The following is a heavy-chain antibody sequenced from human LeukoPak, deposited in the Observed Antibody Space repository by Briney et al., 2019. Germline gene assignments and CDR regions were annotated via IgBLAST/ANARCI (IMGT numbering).Heavy chain of an antibody. CDR2: VYYSGSI. CDR3: ARKRSRITYFDD. J-gene: IGHJ4*02. D-gene: IGHD2-2*01. V-gene: IGHV4-28*05. Sequence: SDTLSLTCDVSGHSIRSDNWWGWIRQPPGKGLEWIGYVYYSGSIYSNPSLKSRVTMSVDASRNQFSLKLTSVTPEDTAVYYCARKRSRITYFDDWGQGTLVTVSS. CDR1: GHSIRSDNW.